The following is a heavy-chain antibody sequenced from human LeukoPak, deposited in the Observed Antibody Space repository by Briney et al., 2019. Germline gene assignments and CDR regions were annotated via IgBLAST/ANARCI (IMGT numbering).Heavy chain of an antibody. V-gene: IGHV4-34*01. CDR3: ARQKGSCSGGSCYLQQNYYMDV. Sequence: SETLCLTCAVYGGSFSGYYWSWIRQPPGKGLEWIGEINHSGSTNYNPSLKSRVTISVDTSKNQFSLKLSSVTAADTAVYYCARQKGSCSGGSCYLQQNYYMDVWGKGTTVTVSS. D-gene: IGHD2-15*01. CDR2: INHSGST. J-gene: IGHJ6*03. CDR1: GGSFSGYY.